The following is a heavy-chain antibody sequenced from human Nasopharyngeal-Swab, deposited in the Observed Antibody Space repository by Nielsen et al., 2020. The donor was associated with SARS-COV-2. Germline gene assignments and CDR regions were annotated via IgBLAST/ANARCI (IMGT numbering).Heavy chain of an antibody. CDR2: IKQDGSEK. J-gene: IGHJ6*03. CDR3: ARDEGIVVVPAADYYYMDV. Sequence: GKSLKISCAASGFTFSSYWMSWVRQAPGKGLEWVANIKQDGSEKYYVDSVKGRFTISRDNAKKSLYLQMNSLRAEDTAVYYCARDEGIVVVPAADYYYMDVWGKGTTVTVSS. CDR1: GFTFSSYW. V-gene: IGHV3-7*03. D-gene: IGHD2-2*01.